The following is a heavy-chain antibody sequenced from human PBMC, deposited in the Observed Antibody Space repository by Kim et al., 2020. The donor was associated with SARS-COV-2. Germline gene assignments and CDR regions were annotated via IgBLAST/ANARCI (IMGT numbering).Heavy chain of an antibody. D-gene: IGHD6-13*01. CDR1: GFSLTTDGVG. CDR3: AHSGGPHSDSWYNYVGS. CDR2: IWWDDAK. V-gene: IGHV2-5*02. Sequence: SGPTLVNPTQPLTLTCSFSGFSLTTDGVGVGWIRQPPGKALEWLAFIWWDDAKGYSPSLENRLTITKDASKNRVVLTMANVDQVDTAKYYCAHSGGPHSDSWYNYVGSWGQGIMLTVSS. J-gene: IGHJ4*02.